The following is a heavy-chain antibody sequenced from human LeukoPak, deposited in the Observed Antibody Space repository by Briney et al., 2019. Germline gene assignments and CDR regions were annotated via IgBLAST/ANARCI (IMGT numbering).Heavy chain of an antibody. CDR2: IIPIFGTS. V-gene: IGHV1-69*05. J-gene: IGHJ4*01. D-gene: IGHD2-2*01. CDR1: GGSFNAYA. Sequence: ASVKVSCKASGGSFNAYAISWVRQAPGQGLEWMGGIIPIFGTSNYAQKLQGRVTISTDESTSTAYMELRSLRSDDTAVYYCARVGLVPAAQTPYYFDYWGQGTLVTVSS. CDR3: ARVGLVPAAQTPYYFDY.